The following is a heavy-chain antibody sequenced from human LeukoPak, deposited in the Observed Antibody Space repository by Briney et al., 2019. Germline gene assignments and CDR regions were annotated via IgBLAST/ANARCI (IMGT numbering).Heavy chain of an antibody. CDR3: ARNVGYGFYFDY. D-gene: IGHD3-16*01. V-gene: IGHV2-70*04. Sequence: SGPALVKPTQTLTLTCTFSGFSLSTSGMRVSWIRQPSGKALEWLARIDWDDDKFYSTSLKTRLTISKDTSKNQVVLTMTNMDPVDTATYYCARNVGYGFYFDYWGQGTLVTVSS. CDR1: GFSLSTSGMR. J-gene: IGHJ4*02. CDR2: IDWDDDK.